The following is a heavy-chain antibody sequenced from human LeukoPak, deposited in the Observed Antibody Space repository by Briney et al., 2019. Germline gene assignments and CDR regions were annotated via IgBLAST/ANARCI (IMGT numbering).Heavy chain of an antibody. CDR2: INPNSGGT. CDR3: AREGSTSITSGSYFNWFDP. J-gene: IGHJ5*02. V-gene: IGHV1-2*02. D-gene: IGHD1-26*01. Sequence: GASVTVSCKASGYTFTGYYMHWVRQAPGQGLEWMGWINPNSGGTNYAQKFQGRVAMTRDTSISTAYMELSRLRSDDTAVYYCAREGSTSITSGSYFNWFDPWGQGTLVTVSS. CDR1: GYTFTGYY.